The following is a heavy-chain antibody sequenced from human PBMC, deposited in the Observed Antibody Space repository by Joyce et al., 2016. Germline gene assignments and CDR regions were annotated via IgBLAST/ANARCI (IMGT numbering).Heavy chain of an antibody. D-gene: IGHD2-2*01. V-gene: IGHV1-2*06. CDR1: GYSFSDSY. CDR3: ARGPMPPYAFDV. CDR2: INPDTGDT. J-gene: IGHJ3*01. Sequence: QVNLVQSGAEVKKPGASVKVSCKSSGYSFSDSYIHWVRQAPGQGLQWMGRINPDTGDTSYAQKVQGRVTLTRDTFISTVYMEVSRLRSDDTAVYFCARGPMPPYAFDVWGQGTLVTVST.